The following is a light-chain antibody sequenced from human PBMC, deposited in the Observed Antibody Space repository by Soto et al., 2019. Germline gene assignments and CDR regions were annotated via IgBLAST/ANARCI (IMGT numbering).Light chain of an antibody. CDR1: ESISKW. J-gene: IGKJ5*01. CDR3: QQSYRGLT. CDR2: DAS. Sequence: DIQMTQSPSTLSASVGDRVTITCRASESISKWLAWYQQKPGKAPELLISDASSLESGVPSRFSGSGSGTEFTLTVTSLQPEDSATYYCQQSYRGLTFGQGTRLEIK. V-gene: IGKV1-5*01.